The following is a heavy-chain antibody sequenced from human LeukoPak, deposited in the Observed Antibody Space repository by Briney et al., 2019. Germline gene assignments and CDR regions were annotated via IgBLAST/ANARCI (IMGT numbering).Heavy chain of an antibody. D-gene: IGHD3-22*01. J-gene: IGHJ3*02. V-gene: IGHV4-59*12. CDR2: IYYSGST. CDR3: ARSLYYYDSSGYGNQNAFDI. CDR1: GGSISSYY. Sequence: PSETLSLTCTVSGGSISSYYWSWIRQPPGKGLEWIGYIYYSGSTYYNPSLKSRVTISVDTSKNQFSLKLSSVTAADTAVYYCARSLYYYDSSGYGNQNAFDIWGQGTMVTVSS.